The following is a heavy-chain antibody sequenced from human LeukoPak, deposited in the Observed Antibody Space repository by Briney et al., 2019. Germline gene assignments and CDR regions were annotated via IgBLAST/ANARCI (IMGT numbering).Heavy chain of an antibody. CDR3: AREAEYYYDSKGAFDI. Sequence: PSETLSLTCTVSGGSISSYYWSWIRQPPGKGLEWIGHIYYSGSTNYNPSLKSRVTISVDTSKNQFSLKLSSVTAADTAVYYCAREAEYYYDSKGAFDIWGQGTMVTVSS. D-gene: IGHD3-22*01. V-gene: IGHV4-59*01. CDR1: GGSISSYY. CDR2: IYYSGST. J-gene: IGHJ3*02.